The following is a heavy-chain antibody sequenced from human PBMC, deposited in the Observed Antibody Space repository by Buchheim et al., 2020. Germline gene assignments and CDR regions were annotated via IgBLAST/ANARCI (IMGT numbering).Heavy chain of an antibody. CDR1: GFIFSSYA. V-gene: IGHV3-23*01. CDR3: ARDLENTPGRFFDY. J-gene: IGHJ4*02. Sequence: EVQLLESGGGLVQPGGSLRLSCAASGFIFSSYAMSWVRQAPGKGLEWVSAVSGIGGSTYYADSVKGRFTISRDNSKNTLYLQLNTLRVEDTAIYYCARDLENTPGRFFDYWGQGTL. CDR2: VSGIGGST. D-gene: IGHD3-10*01.